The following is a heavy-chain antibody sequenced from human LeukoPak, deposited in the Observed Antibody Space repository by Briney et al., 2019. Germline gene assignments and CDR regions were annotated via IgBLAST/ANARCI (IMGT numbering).Heavy chain of an antibody. V-gene: IGHV1-2*02. CDR3: ARDTGELWFGELLYYFDY. J-gene: IGHJ4*02. CDR2: INLNSGGT. D-gene: IGHD3-10*01. CDR1: GYTFTGYY. Sequence: ASVKVSCKASGYTFTGYYMHWVRQAPGQGLEWMGWINLNSGGTNYAQKFQGRVTMTRDTSISTAYMELSRLRSDDTAVYYCARDTGELWFGELLYYFDYWGQGTLVTVSS.